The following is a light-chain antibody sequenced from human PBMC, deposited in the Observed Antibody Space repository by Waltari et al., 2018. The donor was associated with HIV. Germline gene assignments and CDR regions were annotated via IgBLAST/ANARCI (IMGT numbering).Light chain of an antibody. CDR1: QTIDTY. J-gene: IGKJ2*01. V-gene: IGKV1-39*01. Sequence: DIQMTQSPSSLSASVGDRVTITCRASQTIDTYLNWYQHKPGKAPKLLIYTASSLQSGVPSRFSGSGSGSDFTLTIGSLQLEDFATYYCQQSYITPYTFGQGTKLEIK. CDR3: QQSYITPYT. CDR2: TAS.